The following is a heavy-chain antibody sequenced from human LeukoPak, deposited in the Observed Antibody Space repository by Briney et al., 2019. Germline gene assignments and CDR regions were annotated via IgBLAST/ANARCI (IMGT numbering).Heavy chain of an antibody. D-gene: IGHD6-19*01. CDR2: ISSTSSYI. CDR3: ARESSEQWLVIDYYYGMDV. Sequence: GGSLRLSCAASGFTFSNYAMSWVRQAPGKGLEWVSSISSTSSYIYYADSVKGRFTISRDNAKNSLYLQMNSLRAEDTAVYYCARESSEQWLVIDYYYGMDVWGQGTTVTVSS. V-gene: IGHV3-21*01. CDR1: GFTFSNYA. J-gene: IGHJ6*02.